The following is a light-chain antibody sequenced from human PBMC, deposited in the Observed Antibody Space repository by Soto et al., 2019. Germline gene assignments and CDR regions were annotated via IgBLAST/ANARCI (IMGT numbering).Light chain of an antibody. Sequence: ELVFTQSPGTLSLSPGSRSTPSGRAIQSVSSSFLAWYQQRPGQPPRLLIYAASNTAPGIPDRFSGSGSGTDFTLTIRRLEPDDFAVYYCQEYGTSRTFGHGTKVDIK. CDR3: QEYGTSRT. V-gene: IGKV3-20*01. CDR2: AAS. CDR1: QSVSSSF. J-gene: IGKJ1*01.